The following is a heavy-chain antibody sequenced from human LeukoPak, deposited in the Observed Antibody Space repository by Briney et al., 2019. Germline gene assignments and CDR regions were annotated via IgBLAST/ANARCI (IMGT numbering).Heavy chain of an antibody. V-gene: IGHV2-26*01. CDR1: GFSLSNARMG. D-gene: IGHD2-15*01. Sequence: GPVLVKPTDTLTLTCTVSGFSLSNARMGVSWIREPPRKALEGLAHNFSNDEKSYSTSLKSRLTISKDSYKPQVVLTMTNMDPVDTATYYCARMGCSGGSCYYAFDIWGQGTMVSV. J-gene: IGHJ3*02. CDR3: ARMGCSGGSCYYAFDI. CDR2: NFSNDEK.